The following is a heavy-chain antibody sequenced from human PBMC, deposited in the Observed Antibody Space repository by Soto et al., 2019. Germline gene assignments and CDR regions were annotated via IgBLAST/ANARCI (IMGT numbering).Heavy chain of an antibody. CDR2: INHSGST. CDR3: ARGYGSSWYMTFDF. J-gene: IGHJ4*02. Sequence: QVQLQQWGAGLLKPSETLSLTCAVYGESFSGYYWSWIRQPPGKGLEWIGEINHSGSTNYNPSLKSRVTISVDTPKNQFSLKLSSVTAADTAVYYCARGYGSSWYMTFDFWGQGTLVTVSS. D-gene: IGHD6-13*01. V-gene: IGHV4-34*01. CDR1: GESFSGYY.